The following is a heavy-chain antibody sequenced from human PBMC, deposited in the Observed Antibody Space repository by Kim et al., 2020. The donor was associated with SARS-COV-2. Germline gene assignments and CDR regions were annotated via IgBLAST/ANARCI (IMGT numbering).Heavy chain of an antibody. J-gene: IGHJ6*02. CDR2: ISYDGSNK. V-gene: IGHV3-30*18. CDR3: AKDLEYYDILTGYLRTVDYYYYGMDV. D-gene: IGHD3-9*01. CDR1: GFTFSSYG. Sequence: GGSLRLSCAASGFTFSSYGMHWVRQAPGKGPEWVAVISYDGSNKYYADSVKGRFTISRDNSKNTLYLQMNSLRAEDTAVYYCAKDLEYYDILTGYLRTVDYYYYGMDVWGQGTTVTVSS.